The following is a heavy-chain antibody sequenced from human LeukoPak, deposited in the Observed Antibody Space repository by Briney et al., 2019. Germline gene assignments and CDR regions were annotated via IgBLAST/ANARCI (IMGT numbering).Heavy chain of an antibody. CDR1: GYSFTSYW. V-gene: IGHV5-51*01. D-gene: IGHD6-19*01. Sequence: GESLKISCKGSGYSFTSYWIGWVRQMPGKGLEWMGIIYPGDSDTRYSPSFQGQVTISADRSISTAYLQWSSLKASDTAVYYCATRWGSGWYYFDYWGQGTLVTVSS. J-gene: IGHJ4*02. CDR2: IYPGDSDT. CDR3: ATRWGSGWYYFDY.